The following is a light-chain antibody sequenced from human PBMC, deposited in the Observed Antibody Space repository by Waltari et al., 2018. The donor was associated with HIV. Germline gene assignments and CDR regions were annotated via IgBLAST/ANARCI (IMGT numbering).Light chain of an antibody. CDR3: SSYTSSSTLEVV. V-gene: IGLV2-14*03. J-gene: IGLJ2*01. CDR1: SSDVRGSTY. Sequence: QSALTQPASVSGSPGQSLTISCPGTSSDVRGSTYFSWYQQHPGKAPKLMIYDVSNRPSGVSNRFSGSKSGNTASLTISGLQAEDEADYYCSSYTSSSTLEVVFGGGTKLTVL. CDR2: DVS.